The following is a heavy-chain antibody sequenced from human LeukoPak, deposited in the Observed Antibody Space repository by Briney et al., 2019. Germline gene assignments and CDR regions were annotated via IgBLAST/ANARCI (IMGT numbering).Heavy chain of an antibody. D-gene: IGHD6-13*01. CDR3: AKDHSKQLVPGWFDP. V-gene: IGHV3-23*01. Sequence: PGGSLRLSCAVSGFTFSSEAMGWVRQLPGGGLEWVSTISPAGGTTYYAESMKGRFTISRDNSKSTLYLQMNSLRVEDTAVYYCAKDHSKQLVPGWFDPWGQGTLVTVSS. CDR1: GFTFSSEA. CDR2: ISPAGGTT. J-gene: IGHJ5*02.